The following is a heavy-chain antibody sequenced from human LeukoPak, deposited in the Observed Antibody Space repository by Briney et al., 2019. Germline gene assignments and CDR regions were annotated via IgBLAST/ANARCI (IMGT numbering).Heavy chain of an antibody. J-gene: IGHJ3*02. CDR1: GGSISSSS. D-gene: IGHD3-3*01. CDR2: ISSSSSYI. Sequence: ETLSLTCTVSGGSISSSSYYWGWIRQPPGKGLEWVSSISSSSSYIYYADSVKGRFTISRDNAKNSLYLQMNSLRAEDTAVYYCARDPTYYDFWSGYYIPNAFDIWGQGTMVTVSS. CDR3: ARDPTYYDFWSGYYIPNAFDI. V-gene: IGHV3-21*01.